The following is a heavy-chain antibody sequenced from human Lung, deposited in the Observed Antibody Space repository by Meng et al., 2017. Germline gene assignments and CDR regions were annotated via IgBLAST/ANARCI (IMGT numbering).Heavy chain of an antibody. CDR3: ARDYGGNSGGY. D-gene: IGHD4-23*01. CDR1: GFTFSDYS. CDR2: ISSGSSYI. J-gene: IGHJ4*02. V-gene: IGHV3-21*03. Sequence: VERVDSGVGLVKAGGSLTLTFAAFGFTFSDYSMNWVRQAPGKGLEWVSSISSGSSYIYYADSVKGRFTISRDNAKNSLYLHMNSLRVEDTGLYYCARDYGGNSGGYWGQGTLVTVSS.